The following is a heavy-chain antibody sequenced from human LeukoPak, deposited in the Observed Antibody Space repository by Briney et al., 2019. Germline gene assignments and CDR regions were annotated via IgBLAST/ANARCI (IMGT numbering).Heavy chain of an antibody. CDR1: GYTFTSYD. CDR3: ARRRVGTHFDY. CDR2: MNPNSANA. J-gene: IGHJ4*02. D-gene: IGHD1-14*01. V-gene: IGHV1-8*03. Sequence: GASVKVSCKASGYTFTSYDINWVRQATGQGLEWMGWMNPNSANADYAQKFQGRVTITRNTSISTAYMELSSLRFEDTAVYYCARRRVGTHFDYWGQRTLVTVSS.